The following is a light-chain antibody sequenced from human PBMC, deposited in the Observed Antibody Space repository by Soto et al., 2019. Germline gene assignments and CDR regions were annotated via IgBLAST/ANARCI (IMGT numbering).Light chain of an antibody. J-gene: IGKJ4*01. CDR3: QQSYSSLT. V-gene: IGKV1-39*01. Sequence: DIRMTQSPSSLSASVGDRVTITCRASQSIGRYLNWYQQKLGKGPKLLIYGSSTLHSGVPSRFSGSGSGTDFTLTISSLQPEEFAATYYCQQSYSSLTFGGGTKVEMK. CDR1: QSIGRY. CDR2: GSS.